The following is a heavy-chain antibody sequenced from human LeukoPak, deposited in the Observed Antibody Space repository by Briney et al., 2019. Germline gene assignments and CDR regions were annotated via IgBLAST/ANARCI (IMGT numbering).Heavy chain of an antibody. CDR1: GGSISSGSYY. V-gene: IGHV4-61*02. D-gene: IGHD1-1*01. CDR2: IYTSGST. Sequence: SETLSLTCTVSGGSISSGSYYWSWIRQPAGKGLEWIGRIYTSGSTNYNPSLKSRVTISVDTSKNQFSLKLSSVTAADTAVYYCARVMIVQPHWYFDLWGRGTLVTVSS. CDR3: ARVMIVQPHWYFDL. J-gene: IGHJ2*01.